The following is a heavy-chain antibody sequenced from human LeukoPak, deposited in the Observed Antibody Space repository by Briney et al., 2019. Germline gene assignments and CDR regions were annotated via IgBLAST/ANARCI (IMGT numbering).Heavy chain of an antibody. Sequence: GGSLRLSCAASGFTVSDNYISWVRQAPGKGLEWVALIYSAGTTHADSVRGRFTISRDKSKNMLYLQMNSLRAEDTAVYYCAKTRGGLLDYFDYWGQGTLVTVSS. J-gene: IGHJ4*02. V-gene: IGHV3-66*01. CDR3: AKTRGGLLDYFDY. CDR1: GFTVSDNY. CDR2: IYSAGTT. D-gene: IGHD2-2*01.